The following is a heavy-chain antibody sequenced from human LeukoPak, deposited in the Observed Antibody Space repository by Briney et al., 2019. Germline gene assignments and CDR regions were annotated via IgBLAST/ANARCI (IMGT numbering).Heavy chain of an antibody. V-gene: IGHV3-74*01. D-gene: IGHD4-17*01. CDR1: GFTFSSYW. Sequence: GGSLRLSCAASGFTFSSYWMHWVRQTPGKGLVWVSRIKGDGSDTLYADSVKGRFTISRDNSKNTLYLQTSSLGVDDTAVYYCARASTTVPNLLDYWGQGALVSVSS. J-gene: IGHJ4*02. CDR3: ARASTTVPNLLDY. CDR2: IKGDGSDT.